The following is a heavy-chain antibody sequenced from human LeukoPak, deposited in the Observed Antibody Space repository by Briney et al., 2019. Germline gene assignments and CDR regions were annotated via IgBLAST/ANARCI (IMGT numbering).Heavy chain of an antibody. CDR2: INEHGTDS. J-gene: IGHJ4*02. CDR3: VRDETLWTLDW. V-gene: IGHV3-74*03. CDR1: GFTFSGHW. Sequence: GGSLRLSCTASGFTFSGHWIHWVRQPPGMGLVWVSRINEHGTDSMYAESVKGRFTISRDNARNTVYLQMNSLRAEDTAVYYCVRDETLWTLDWWGQGTLVTVSS. D-gene: IGHD1-1*01.